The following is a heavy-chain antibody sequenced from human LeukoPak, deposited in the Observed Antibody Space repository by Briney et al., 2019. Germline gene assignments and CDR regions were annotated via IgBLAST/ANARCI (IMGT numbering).Heavy chain of an antibody. CDR3: AKDETSFGY. CDR2: ISYDGSNK. J-gene: IGHJ4*02. CDR1: GFTFSSYG. V-gene: IGHV3-30*18. Sequence: GGSLRLSCAASGFTFSSYGTHWVRQAPGKGLEWVAVISYDGSNKYYADSVKGRFTISRDNSKNTLYLQMNSLRAEDTAVYYCAKDETSFGYWGQGTLVTVSS.